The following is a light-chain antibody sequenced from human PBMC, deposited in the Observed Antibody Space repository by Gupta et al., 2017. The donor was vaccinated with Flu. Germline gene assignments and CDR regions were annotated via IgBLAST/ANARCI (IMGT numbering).Light chain of an antibody. V-gene: IGKV3-11*01. J-gene: IGKJ2*02. CDR2: DAS. Sequence: EIVLTQSQATLSLSPGERATPSCRASQSISSHLAWYQQKPGQAPRLLIYDASNRATGTPSRFSGSGVGTDFNLTISSRDPEDFAVYYCQQRDNGHPAGTFGQGTKLEIK. CDR3: QQRDNGHPAGT. CDR1: QSISSH.